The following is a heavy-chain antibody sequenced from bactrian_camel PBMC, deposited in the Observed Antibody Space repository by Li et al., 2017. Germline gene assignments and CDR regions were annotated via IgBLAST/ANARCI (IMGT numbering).Heavy chain of an antibody. J-gene: IGHJ4*01. Sequence: HVQLVESGGGSVQAGGSLRLSCAASGFTFSAYAMSWVRQAPGKGLEWVSSIWSDGSNTYYADSVKGRFTVSRDNAKNTLYLQMNSLKTEDTGVYYCATDYRGLFGFSDTDVDGEYNYWGQGTQVTVS. CDR1: GFTFSAYA. CDR2: IWSDGSNT. V-gene: IGHV3-2*01. CDR3: ATDYRGLFGFSDTDVDGEYNY. D-gene: IGHD4*01.